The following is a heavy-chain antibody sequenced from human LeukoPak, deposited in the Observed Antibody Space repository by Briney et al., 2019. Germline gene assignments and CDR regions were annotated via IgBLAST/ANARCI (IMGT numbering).Heavy chain of an antibody. J-gene: IGHJ3*02. CDR1: GFTLITYS. D-gene: IGHD5/OR15-5a*01. CDR2: ISSSGSTM. V-gene: IGHV3-48*01. Sequence: GGSLRLSCAASGFTLITYSLNWIRQAPGKGLEWVSYISSSGSTMYYADSVKGRFIISRDSAKNSLYLQMNTLRAEDTAAYYCARLMSNAFDIWGQGAMVTVSS. CDR3: ARLMSNAFDI.